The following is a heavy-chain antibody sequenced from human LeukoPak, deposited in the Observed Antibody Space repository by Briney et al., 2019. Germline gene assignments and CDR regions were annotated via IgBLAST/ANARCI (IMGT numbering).Heavy chain of an antibody. V-gene: IGHV3-23*01. J-gene: IGHJ4*02. Sequence: GGSLRLSCAASGFTFSSYAMSWVRQAPGKGLEWVSAISGSGGSTYYADSVKGRFTISRDNSKNTLYLQMNSLRAEDTAVYYCTSGYCSVGSCYQGTGYWGQGTLVTVSS. CDR3: TSGYCSVGSCYQGTGY. CDR2: ISGSGGST. CDR1: GFTFSSYA. D-gene: IGHD2-15*01.